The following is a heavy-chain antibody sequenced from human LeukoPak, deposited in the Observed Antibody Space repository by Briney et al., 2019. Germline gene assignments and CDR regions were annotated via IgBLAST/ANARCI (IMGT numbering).Heavy chain of an antibody. V-gene: IGHV3-30*04. CDR2: ISYDGSNK. J-gene: IGHJ5*02. CDR3: ARAGDVVVVAATDEWFDP. CDR1: GFTFSSYA. Sequence: GGSLRLSCAASGFTFSSYAMHWVRQAAGKGLEWVAVISYDGSNKYYADSVKGRFTISRDNSKNTLYLQMNSLRAEDTAVYYCARAGDVVVVAATDEWFDPWGQGTLVTVSS. D-gene: IGHD2-15*01.